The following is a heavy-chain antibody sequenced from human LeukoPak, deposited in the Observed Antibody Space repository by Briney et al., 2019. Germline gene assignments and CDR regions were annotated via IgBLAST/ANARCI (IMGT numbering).Heavy chain of an antibody. CDR1: QFTFSNYA. CDR2: ISGGGHTT. V-gene: IGHV3-23*01. Sequence: PGGSLRLCCAASQFTFSNYAMSWVRQAPGKGLEWVSAISGGGHTTYYADSVKGRFTISRDNPENTPYLQMNSLGAEGTSVYYCAKAPPPYCSGGSCFDAFDIWGQGTMVTVSS. D-gene: IGHD2-15*01. J-gene: IGHJ3*02. CDR3: AKAPPPYCSGGSCFDAFDI.